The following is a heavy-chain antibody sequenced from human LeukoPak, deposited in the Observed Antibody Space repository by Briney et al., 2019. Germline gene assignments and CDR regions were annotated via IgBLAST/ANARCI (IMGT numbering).Heavy chain of an antibody. CDR2: INPNSGGT. J-gene: IGHJ4*02. Sequence: ASVKVSCKASGYTFTSYGISWVRQAPGQGLEWMGLINPNSGGTNYTQKFQGRVTMTRDTSISTAYMELSRLRSDDTAVYYCARDSGERGSGSYLIAYWGQGTLVTVSS. CDR3: ARDSGERGSGSYLIAY. V-gene: IGHV1-2*02. CDR1: GYTFTSYG. D-gene: IGHD3-10*01.